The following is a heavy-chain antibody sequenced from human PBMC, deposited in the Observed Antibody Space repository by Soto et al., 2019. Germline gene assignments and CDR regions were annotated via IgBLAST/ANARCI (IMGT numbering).Heavy chain of an antibody. Sequence: QVQLQESGPGLVEPSETLSLTCTVSGGSISSYYWRWIRQPPGKGLEWSGYIYYSGSTNYNPSLTSRVPISVDTTKDPCSLKLSSVSAADTAVYYCARALYYEFCSGYPCFTFDSWGQGTMVTVSS. CDR3: ARALYYEFCSGYPCFTFDS. CDR1: GGSISSYY. CDR2: IYYSGST. D-gene: IGHD3-3*01. J-gene: IGHJ3*02. V-gene: IGHV4-59*01.